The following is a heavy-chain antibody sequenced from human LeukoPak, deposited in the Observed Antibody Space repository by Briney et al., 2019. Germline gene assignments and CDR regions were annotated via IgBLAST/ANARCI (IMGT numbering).Heavy chain of an antibody. CDR3: ARDPPSITMVRGVISYFDY. CDR1: GFTFDDYG. J-gene: IGHJ4*02. Sequence: GGSLRLSCAASGFTFDDYGMSWVRQAPGKGLEWVSGINWNGGSTGYADSVKDRLTISRDNAKNSLYLQMNSLRAEDTALYYCARDPPSITMVRGVISYFDYWGQGTLVTVSS. D-gene: IGHD3-10*01. V-gene: IGHV3-20*04. CDR2: INWNGGST.